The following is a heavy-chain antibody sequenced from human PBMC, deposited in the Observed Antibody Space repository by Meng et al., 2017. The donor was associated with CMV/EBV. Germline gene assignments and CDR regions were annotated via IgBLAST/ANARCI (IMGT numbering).Heavy chain of an antibody. J-gene: IGHJ3*02. CDR3: ARELGSYDAFDI. D-gene: IGHD3-10*01. Sequence: ASVMVSCKASGYTLTGYYMHWVRQAPGQGLEWMGWINPNSGGTNYAQKFQGRVTMTRDTSISTAYMELSRMRSDDTAVYYWARELGSYDAFDIWGQGTMVTVSS. CDR1: GYTLTGYY. CDR2: INPNSGGT. V-gene: IGHV1-2*02.